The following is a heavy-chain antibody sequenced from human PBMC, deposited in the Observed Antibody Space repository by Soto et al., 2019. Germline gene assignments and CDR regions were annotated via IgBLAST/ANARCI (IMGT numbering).Heavy chain of an antibody. D-gene: IGHD2-21*01. V-gene: IGHV4-61*08. J-gene: IGHJ4*02. CDR2: IYYSGST. CDR3: ARLWGWYFDY. Sequence: SETLSLTCTVSGGSISRGGYYWSWIRQHPGKGLEWIGYIYYSGSTNYNPSLKSRVTISVDTSKNQFSLKLSSVTAADTAVYYCARLWGWYFDYWGQGTLVTVSS. CDR1: GGSISRGGYY.